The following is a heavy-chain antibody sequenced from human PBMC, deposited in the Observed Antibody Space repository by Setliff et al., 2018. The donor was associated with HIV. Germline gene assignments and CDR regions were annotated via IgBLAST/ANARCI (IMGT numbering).Heavy chain of an antibody. V-gene: IGHV4-61*09. Sequence: SETLSLTCTVSGGSISSGSYYWSWIRQPAGKGLEWIGHIYTSGSTNYNPSLKSRVTISVDKSKNQFSLKLSSVTAADTAVYYCAREGLPTPYYFDYWGQGTLVTVSS. J-gene: IGHJ4*02. CDR1: GGSISSGSYY. CDR2: IYTSGST. CDR3: AREGLPTPYYFDY.